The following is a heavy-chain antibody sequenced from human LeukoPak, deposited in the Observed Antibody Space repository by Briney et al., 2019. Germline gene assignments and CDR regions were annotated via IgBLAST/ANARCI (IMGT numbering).Heavy chain of an antibody. Sequence: GGSLRLSCAASGFTFSSYWMHWVRQAPGKGLVWVSRINSDGSSTSYADSVKGRFTISRDNAKNTLYLQMNSLRAEDTAVYYCAKDRITIFGVVSEHYMDVWGKGTTVTVSS. D-gene: IGHD3-3*01. CDR1: GFTFSSYW. V-gene: IGHV3-74*01. CDR2: INSDGSST. CDR3: AKDRITIFGVVSEHYMDV. J-gene: IGHJ6*03.